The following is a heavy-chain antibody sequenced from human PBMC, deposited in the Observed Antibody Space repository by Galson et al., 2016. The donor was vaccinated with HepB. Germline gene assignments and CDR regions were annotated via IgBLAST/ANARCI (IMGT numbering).Heavy chain of an antibody. CDR1: GGSVHTYY. Sequence: SETLSLTCTISGGSVHTYYWSWIRQSPGRGLEWIGSISYSGNTNYNPSLESRVSISVGVSKTHFSLKLRSVTATDTAVYYCARLKAAYNSGYYDSWGRGALVTVSS. J-gene: IGHJ4*02. CDR2: ISYSGNT. D-gene: IGHD6-19*01. V-gene: IGHV4-59*08. CDR3: ARLKAAYNSGYYDS.